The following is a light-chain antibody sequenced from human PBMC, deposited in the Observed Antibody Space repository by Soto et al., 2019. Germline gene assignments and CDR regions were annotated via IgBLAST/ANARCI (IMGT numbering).Light chain of an antibody. Sequence: EIVMTQSPATLSVSPGERATLSCRASQSVNSNLAWYQQKPGQAPRLLIYGASTRATGIPARFSGSGSGTEFTLTIRSPQSEDFALYYCQQYNNWPPPTYTFGQGTKLEIK. J-gene: IGKJ2*01. CDR1: QSVNSN. CDR2: GAS. V-gene: IGKV3-15*01. CDR3: QQYNNWPPPTYT.